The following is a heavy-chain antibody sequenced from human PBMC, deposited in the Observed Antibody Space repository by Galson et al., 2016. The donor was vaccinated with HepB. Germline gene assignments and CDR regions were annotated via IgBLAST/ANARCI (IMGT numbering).Heavy chain of an antibody. CDR2: IETAGET. CDR1: GFTFSIHD. Sequence: SLRLSCAASGFTFSIHDMHWVRQVTGKGLEWVSAIETAGETYYPDSVKGRFTISRENAKNSLYLQMNDLGAGDTAVYYCARGKSLLTMPWNYGLDVWGKGTGVTVSS. CDR3: ARGKSLLTMPWNYGLDV. J-gene: IGHJ6*04. V-gene: IGHV3-13*01. D-gene: IGHD1-1*01.